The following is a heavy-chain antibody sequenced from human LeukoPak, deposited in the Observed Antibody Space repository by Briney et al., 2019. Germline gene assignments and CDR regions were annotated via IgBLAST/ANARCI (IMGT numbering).Heavy chain of an antibody. D-gene: IGHD2-15*01. Sequence: GGSLRLSCAASGFTFSSYAMSWVRQAPGKGLEWVSAISGSGGSTYYADSVKGWFTISRDNSKNTLYLQMNSLRAEDTAVYYCAKSLGYCSGGSCYWGQGTLVTVSS. CDR2: ISGSGGST. J-gene: IGHJ4*02. CDR1: GFTFSSYA. V-gene: IGHV3-23*01. CDR3: AKSLGYCSGGSCY.